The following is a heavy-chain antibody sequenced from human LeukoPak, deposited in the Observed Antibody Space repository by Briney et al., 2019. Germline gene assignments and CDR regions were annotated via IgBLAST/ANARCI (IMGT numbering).Heavy chain of an antibody. CDR1: GFTFSSHA. CDR3: AGLVLDY. CDR2: ISGSGSTI. D-gene: IGHD6-19*01. V-gene: IGHV3-48*03. Sequence: GGSLRLSCAGSGFTFSSHAMRWGRQAPGKGLEWVSYISGSGSTIYYTDSVKGRFTISRDNAKNSLYLQMNSLRAEDTAVYYCAGLVLDYWGQGTLVTVSS. J-gene: IGHJ4*02.